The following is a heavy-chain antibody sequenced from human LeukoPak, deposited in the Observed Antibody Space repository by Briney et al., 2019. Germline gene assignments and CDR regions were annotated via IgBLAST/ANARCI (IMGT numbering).Heavy chain of an antibody. CDR3: AREGPPTLRFLAWFPGPQTDNWFDP. Sequence: GASVKVSCKASGYTFTSYGISWVRQAPGQGLEWMGWISAYNGNTNYAQKLQGRVTMTTDTSTSTAYMELRSLRSDDTAVYYCAREGPPTLRFLAWFPGPQTDNWFDPWGQGTLVTVSS. J-gene: IGHJ5*02. D-gene: IGHD3-3*01. V-gene: IGHV1-18*01. CDR2: ISAYNGNT. CDR1: GYTFTSYG.